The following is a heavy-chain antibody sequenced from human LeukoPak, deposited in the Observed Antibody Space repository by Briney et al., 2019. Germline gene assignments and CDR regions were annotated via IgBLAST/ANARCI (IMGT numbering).Heavy chain of an antibody. D-gene: IGHD6-19*01. CDR2: INSDGCST. CDR1: GFTFSSYW. J-gene: IGHJ4*02. CDR3: AREVDLSGLAVAGEFDY. Sequence: GGSLRLSCAASGFTFSSYWMHWVRQAPGKGLVWVSRINSDGCSTSYADSVKGRFTISRDNAKNTLYLQMNSLRAEDTAMYYCAREVDLSGLAVAGEFDYWGQGTLVTVSS. V-gene: IGHV3-74*01.